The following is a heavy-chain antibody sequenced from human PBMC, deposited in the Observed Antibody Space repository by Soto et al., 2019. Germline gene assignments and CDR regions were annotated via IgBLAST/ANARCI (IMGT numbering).Heavy chain of an antibody. CDR1: GGSISSYY. J-gene: IGHJ4*02. D-gene: IGHD3-9*01. Sequence: QVQLKESGPGLVKPSETLSLTCTVSGGSISSYYWSWIRQPPGKGLEWIGYIYYSGSTNYNPSLKSRVTISVDTSKNQFSLKLSSVTAADTAVYYCASGDILTGYYFGDYWGQGTLVTVSS. CDR2: IYYSGST. CDR3: ASGDILTGYYFGDY. V-gene: IGHV4-59*01.